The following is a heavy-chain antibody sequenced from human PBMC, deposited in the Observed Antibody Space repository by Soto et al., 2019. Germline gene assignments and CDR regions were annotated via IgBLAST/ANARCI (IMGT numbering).Heavy chain of an antibody. CDR3: AKGSSEYSPSVDH. V-gene: IGHV3-23*01. CDR2: ISARGGSS. CDR1: GFSFSSYA. Sequence: EVQLLESGGDLVQPGGSLRLACAASGFSFSSYAMVWVRQAPGKGLEWVSVISARGGSSYFGHSVKGRFTISRYNSKDVMSLEMNSLRADDAAMYFCAKGSSEYSPSVDHRGQGTLVLVSS. D-gene: IGHD5-12*01. J-gene: IGHJ4*02.